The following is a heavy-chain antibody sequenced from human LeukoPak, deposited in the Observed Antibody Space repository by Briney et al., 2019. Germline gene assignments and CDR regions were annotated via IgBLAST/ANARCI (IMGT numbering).Heavy chain of an antibody. CDR1: GGSIRSGDYY. V-gene: IGHV4-30-4*01. CDR2: YTASP. D-gene: IGHD3-10*01. CDR3: ARSTNHDASGSYYFDS. Sequence: SETLSLTCTVSGGSIRSGDYYWSWIRQPPGKGLEWIGYTASPYHNPSLKSRVTISIDTSKDQISLKLDSVTASDTAVYYCARSTNHDASGSYYFDSWGQGILVTVTS. J-gene: IGHJ4*02.